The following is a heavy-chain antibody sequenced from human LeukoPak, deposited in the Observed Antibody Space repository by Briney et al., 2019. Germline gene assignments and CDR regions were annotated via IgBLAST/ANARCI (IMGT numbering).Heavy chain of an antibody. J-gene: IGHJ4*02. D-gene: IGHD1-26*01. Sequence: SETLSLTCTVSGGSISSYYWSWIRQPPGKGLEWIGYIHYSGSTNYNPSLKSRVTTSVDTSKNQFSLKLSSVTAADTAVYYCARGAGRYPYLFDYWGQGTLVTVSS. V-gene: IGHV4-59*01. CDR2: IHYSGST. CDR1: GGSISSYY. CDR3: ARGAGRYPYLFDY.